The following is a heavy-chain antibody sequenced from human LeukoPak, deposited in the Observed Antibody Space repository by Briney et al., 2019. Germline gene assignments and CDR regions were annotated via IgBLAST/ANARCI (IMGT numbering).Heavy chain of an antibody. Sequence: GGSLRLSCAASGFTFSSYSMNWVRQAPGKGLEWVSSISSSSSYIYYADSVKGRFTISRDNAENSLYLQMYSLRAEDTAVYYCAGARAFGVPAAIMYYFDYWGQGTLVTVSS. D-gene: IGHD2-2*01. J-gene: IGHJ4*02. CDR1: GFTFSSYS. CDR2: ISSSSSYI. V-gene: IGHV3-21*01. CDR3: AGARAFGVPAAIMYYFDY.